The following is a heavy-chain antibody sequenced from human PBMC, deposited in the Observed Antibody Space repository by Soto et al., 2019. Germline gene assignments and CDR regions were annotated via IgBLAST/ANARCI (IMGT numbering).Heavy chain of an antibody. Sequence: SETLSLTCTVSGGSINTAGYYWNWVRHSPGKGLEWIGYIFYSGTTYYNPSLESRLTMSLDKSKNHFSLRLSSATAADTAYYYCARSFYDLSTATGGHWFDPWGHGTLVTVSS. CDR2: IFYSGTT. D-gene: IGHD3-9*01. V-gene: IGHV4-31*03. CDR3: ARSFYDLSTATGGHWFDP. J-gene: IGHJ5*02. CDR1: GGSINTAGYY.